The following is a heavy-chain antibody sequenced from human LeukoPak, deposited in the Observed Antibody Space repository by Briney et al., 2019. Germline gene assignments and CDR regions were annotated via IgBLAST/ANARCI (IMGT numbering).Heavy chain of an antibody. CDR2: INPNSGT. D-gene: IGHD6-13*01. Sequence: GASVKLSCKASGYTFSGYYIHWVPQGTGPGLQWMSWINPNSGTNYAQNFQGRVTMTRDTSISTAYMELSRLRSDDTAVYYCAREEQHQRGRHFEYWGQGTLVTVSS. V-gene: IGHV1-2*02. CDR1: GYTFSGYY. CDR3: AREEQHQRGRHFEY. J-gene: IGHJ4*02.